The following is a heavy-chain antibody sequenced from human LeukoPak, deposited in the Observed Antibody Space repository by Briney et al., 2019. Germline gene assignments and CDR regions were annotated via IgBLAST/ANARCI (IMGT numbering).Heavy chain of an antibody. V-gene: IGHV4-4*09. J-gene: IGHJ5*02. CDR2: IYTSGST. Sequence: SGTLSLTCTVSGGSISGYYWSWIRQPPGKGLEWIGYIYTSGSTNYNPSLKSRVTISVDTSKNQFSLKLSSVTAADTAVYYCARHRLAYNWFDPWGQGTLVTVSS. D-gene: IGHD3-16*02. CDR3: ARHRLAYNWFDP. CDR1: GGSISGYY.